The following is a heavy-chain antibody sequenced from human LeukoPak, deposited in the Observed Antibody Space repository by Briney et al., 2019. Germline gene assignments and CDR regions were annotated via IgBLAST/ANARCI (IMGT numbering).Heavy chain of an antibody. Sequence: PGGSLRLSCAASGFTFSDYYMGWIHQAPGKGLEWVSYISSSGSTIYYADSVKGRFTISRDNAKNSLYLQMNSLRAEDTAVYYCVVDLSYGESDWFDPWGQGTLVTVSS. CDR3: VVDLSYGESDWFDP. V-gene: IGHV3-11*01. D-gene: IGHD5-18*01. CDR2: ISSSGSTI. J-gene: IGHJ5*02. CDR1: GFTFSDYY.